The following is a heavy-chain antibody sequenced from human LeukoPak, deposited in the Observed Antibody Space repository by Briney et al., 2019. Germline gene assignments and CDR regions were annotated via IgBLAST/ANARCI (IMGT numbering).Heavy chain of an antibody. Sequence: ASVKVSCKASGYTFTGYYMHWVRQAPGQGLEWMGWINPNSGGTNYAQKSQGRVTMTRDTSISTAYMELSRLRSDDTAVYYCARNLRGIAARCVAWGNGFDPWGQGTMVTVSS. D-gene: IGHD6-6*01. CDR1: GYTFTGYY. V-gene: IGHV1-2*02. J-gene: IGHJ5*02. CDR2: INPNSGGT. CDR3: ARNLRGIAARCVAWGNGFDP.